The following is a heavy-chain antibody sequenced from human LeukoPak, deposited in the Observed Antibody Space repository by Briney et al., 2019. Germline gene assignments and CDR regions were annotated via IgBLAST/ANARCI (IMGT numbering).Heavy chain of an antibody. J-gene: IGHJ6*04. D-gene: IGHD6-13*01. CDR3: ARDRAIAAAGTRSPYYYYYGMDV. V-gene: IGHV4-59*01. CDR1: GGSFSGYY. CDR2: IYYSGST. Sequence: SETLSLTCAVYGGSFSGYYWSWIRQPPGKGLEWIGYIYYSGSTNYNPSLKSRVTISVDTSKNQFSLKLSSVTAADTAVYYCARDRAIAAAGTRSPYYYYYGMDVWGKGTTVTVSS.